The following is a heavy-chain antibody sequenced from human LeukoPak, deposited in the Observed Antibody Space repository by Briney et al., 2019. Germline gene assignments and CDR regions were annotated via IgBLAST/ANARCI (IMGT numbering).Heavy chain of an antibody. CDR1: GFTFSSYS. J-gene: IGHJ4*02. D-gene: IGHD1-7*01. CDR2: ISSSSSYI. Sequence: GGSLRLSCAASGFTFSSYSMNWVRQAPGEGLEWVSSISSSSSYIYYADSVKGRFTISRDNAKNSLYLQMNSLRAEDTAVYYCARRKLPSPDYWGQGTLVTVSS. V-gene: IGHV3-21*01. CDR3: ARRKLPSPDY.